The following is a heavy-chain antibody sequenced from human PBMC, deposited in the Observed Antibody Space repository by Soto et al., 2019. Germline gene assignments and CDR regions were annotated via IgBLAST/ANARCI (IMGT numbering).Heavy chain of an antibody. V-gene: IGHV1-24*01. CDR3: ATQNFYCSGGSCYLDWFDP. CDR1: GGTFSSYA. Sequence: ASVKVSCKASGGTFSSYAMSWVRQAPGKGLEWMGGFDPEDGETIYAQKFQGRVTMTEDTSTDTAYMELSSLRSEDTAVYYCATQNFYCSGGSCYLDWFDPWGQGTLVTVSS. D-gene: IGHD2-15*01. CDR2: FDPEDGET. J-gene: IGHJ5*02.